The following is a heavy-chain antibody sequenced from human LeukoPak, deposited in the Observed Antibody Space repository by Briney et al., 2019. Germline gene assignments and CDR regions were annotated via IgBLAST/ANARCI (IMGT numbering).Heavy chain of an antibody. V-gene: IGHV3-21*01. D-gene: IGHD3-10*01. CDR2: ISTSSYYI. Sequence: GRSLRLSCAASGFTFSSYGMHWVRQAPGKGLEWVSSISTSSYYIYYADSVKGRFTISRDNAKNSLYLQMDSLRAEDTAVYYCARKSTSGSPFDSWGQGTLVTVSS. CDR3: ARKSTSGSPFDS. CDR1: GFTFSSYG. J-gene: IGHJ5*01.